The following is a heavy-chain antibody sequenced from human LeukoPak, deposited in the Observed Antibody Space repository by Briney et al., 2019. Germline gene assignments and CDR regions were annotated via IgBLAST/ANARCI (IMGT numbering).Heavy chain of an antibody. V-gene: IGHV3-30*04. CDR1: GFTFSDYE. CDR2: ISYDGSNK. D-gene: IGHD5-18*01. J-gene: IGHJ4*02. Sequence: GGSLRLSCAASGFTFSDYEMNWVRQAPGKGLEWVAVISYDGSNKYYADSVKGRFTISRDNAKNSLYLQMNSLRAEDTAVYYCARGGGIQLNYWGQGTLVTVSS. CDR3: ARGGGIQLNY.